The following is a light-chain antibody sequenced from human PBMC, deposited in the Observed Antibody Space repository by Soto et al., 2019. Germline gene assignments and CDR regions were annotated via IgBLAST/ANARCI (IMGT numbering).Light chain of an antibody. Sequence: DIQMTQSPSTLSASVGDRVTITCRASQSISSWLAWYQQKPGKAPKLLIYDASSLESGVPSRFSGSGSGTEFTLTISSLQHDDFATYYFQQYNSYPWTFGHGTQVEIK. CDR2: DAS. J-gene: IGKJ1*01. CDR3: QQYNSYPWT. V-gene: IGKV1-5*01. CDR1: QSISSW.